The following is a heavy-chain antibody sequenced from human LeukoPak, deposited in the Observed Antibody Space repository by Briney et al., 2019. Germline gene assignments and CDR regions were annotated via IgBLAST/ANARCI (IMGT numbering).Heavy chain of an antibody. CDR1: GFTFSSYA. Sequence: GSPRLSCAASGFTFSSYAMSWVRQAPGKGLEWVSGISGRGGSTYYADSVKGRFTISRDNSKNTLYLQMNSLGADDTAVYYCAKDQPTGVYSYYMGVWGRGTTVTVSS. J-gene: IGHJ6*03. CDR2: ISGRGGST. V-gene: IGHV3-23*01. D-gene: IGHD1-14*01. CDR3: AKDQPTGVYSYYMGV.